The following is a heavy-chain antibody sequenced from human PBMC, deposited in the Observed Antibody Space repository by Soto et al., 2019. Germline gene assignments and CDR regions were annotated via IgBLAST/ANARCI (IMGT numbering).Heavy chain of an antibody. Sequence: PGGSLRLSCAASGFTFSNAWMSWVRQAPGKGLEWVGRIKSKTDGGTTDYAAPVKGRFTISRDDSKNTLYLQMNSLKTEDTAVYYCTTDLNSSSWLNFDYWGQGTQVTVSS. V-gene: IGHV3-15*01. CDR2: IKSKTDGGTT. CDR1: GFTFSNAW. CDR3: TTDLNSSSWLNFDY. D-gene: IGHD6-13*01. J-gene: IGHJ4*02.